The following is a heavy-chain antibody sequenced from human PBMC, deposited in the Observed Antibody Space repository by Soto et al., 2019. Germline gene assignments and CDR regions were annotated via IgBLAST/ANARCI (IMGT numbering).Heavy chain of an antibody. D-gene: IGHD5-18*01. V-gene: IGHV1-18*01. CDR1: VYTFTSYG. J-gene: IGHJ4*02. CDR2: ITAYNGNT. Sequence: QVQLVQSGAEVKKPGASVKVSCKASVYTFTSYGMRWVRRAHGQGLEWMGWITAYNGNTNYAQKHQGRCTMTTDTSPSTAYKELRSLRSDYTALDYCAKRRGSSNGEFDSWGQGTLVPVS. CDR3: AKRRGSSNGEFDS.